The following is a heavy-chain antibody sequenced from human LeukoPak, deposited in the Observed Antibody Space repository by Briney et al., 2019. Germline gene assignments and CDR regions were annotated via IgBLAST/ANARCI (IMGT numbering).Heavy chain of an antibody. CDR3: TRDQTPYY. CDR2: IRSKIYGGTP. J-gene: IGHJ4*02. Sequence: PGGSLRLSCTASGFTFGDYAKTWVRQAPGKGLEWVGFIRSKIYGGTPEYAASVKGRFTISRDDSKGVAYLQMNSLKTEDTAVYYCTRDQTPYYWGQGTLVTVSS. CDR1: GFTFGDYA. V-gene: IGHV3-49*04.